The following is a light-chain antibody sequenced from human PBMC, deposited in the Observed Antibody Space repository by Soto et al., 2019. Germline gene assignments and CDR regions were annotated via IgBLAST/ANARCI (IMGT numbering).Light chain of an antibody. CDR3: QQYNSWQLS. V-gene: IGKV1-5*01. CDR1: RSINRW. J-gene: IGKJ4*01. Sequence: DIQMTQSPSTLSASVGDRVTLTCRASRSINRWLAWYQQKPGKAPKLIISDASNLENGVPSRFSGSGSGTEFTLTISNLQPDDSATYYCQQYNSWQLSFGGGTKVDIK. CDR2: DAS.